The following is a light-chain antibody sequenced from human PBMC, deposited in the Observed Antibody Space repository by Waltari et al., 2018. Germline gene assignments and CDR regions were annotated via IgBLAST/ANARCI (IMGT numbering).Light chain of an antibody. CDR2: ENT. CDR1: TSHIGNNY. J-gene: IGLJ7*01. CDR3: GTWDSSLSGAV. V-gene: IGLV1-51*02. Sequence: QSVLTQPPSVSAAPGQRVTISCSGGTSHIGNNYVSWYRQFPGTAPKLLIYENTERPPGIPGRFSGSKSGTSATLDITGLQAGDEADYYCGTWDSSLSGAVFGGGTHLTVL.